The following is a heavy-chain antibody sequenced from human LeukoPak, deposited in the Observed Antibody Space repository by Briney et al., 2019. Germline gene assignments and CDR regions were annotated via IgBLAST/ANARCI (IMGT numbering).Heavy chain of an antibody. D-gene: IGHD2-15*01. J-gene: IGHJ4*02. CDR2: INHSGST. CDR3: ARGRYCSGGSCFEDYYFDY. V-gene: IGHV4-34*01. Sequence: SETLSLTCAVYGGSFSGYYWSWIRQPPGKGLEWIGEINHSGSTNYNPSLKSRVTISVDTSKNQFSLKLSSVSAADTAVYYCARGRYCSGGSCFEDYYFDYWGQGTLVTVSS. CDR1: GGSFSGYY.